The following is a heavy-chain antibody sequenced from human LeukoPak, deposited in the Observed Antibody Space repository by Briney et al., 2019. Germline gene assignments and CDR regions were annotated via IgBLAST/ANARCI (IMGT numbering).Heavy chain of an antibody. CDR3: AKGLMRDSQASKFDY. J-gene: IGHJ4*02. V-gene: IGHV3-30*02. Sequence: GGSLRLSCAASGFTFSSYGMHWVRQAPGKGLEWVAFIRYDGSNKYYADSVKGRFTISGDNSKNTLYLQMNSLRAEDTAVYYCAKGLMRDSQASKFDYWGQGTLVTVSS. CDR1: GFTFSSYG. D-gene: IGHD5-18*01. CDR2: IRYDGSNK.